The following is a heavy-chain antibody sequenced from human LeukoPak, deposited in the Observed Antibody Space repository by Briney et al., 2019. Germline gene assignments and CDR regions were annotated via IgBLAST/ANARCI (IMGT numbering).Heavy chain of an antibody. J-gene: IGHJ4*02. CDR3: AREVYDSSGYVDY. D-gene: IGHD3-22*01. CDR1: GYSISSGYY. CDR2: FYHSGST. V-gene: IGHV4-38-2*02. Sequence: SETLSLTCTVSGYSISSGYYWGWIRQPPGKGLEWIGSFYHSGSTYYSPSLKSRVTTSVDTSKNQFSLKLSSVTAADTAVYYCAREVYDSSGYVDYWGQGTLVTVSS.